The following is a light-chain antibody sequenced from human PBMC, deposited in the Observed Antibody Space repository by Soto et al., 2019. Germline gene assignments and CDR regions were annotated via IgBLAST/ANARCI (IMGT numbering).Light chain of an antibody. CDR3: QQYGSSPRT. J-gene: IGKJ1*01. V-gene: IGKV3-20*01. CDR2: GAS. CDR1: QSVSSSY. Sequence: EIVLTQSPGTLSLSPGERATLSCRASQSVSSSYLAWYQHKPGQAPRLLIYGASSRATGIPDRFSGSGSGTDFTLTISSLEPEDFAMYYCQQYGSSPRTFGQGTKVEIK.